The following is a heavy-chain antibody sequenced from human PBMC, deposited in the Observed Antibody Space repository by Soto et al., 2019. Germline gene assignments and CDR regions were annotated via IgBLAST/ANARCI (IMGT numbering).Heavy chain of an antibody. J-gene: IGHJ4*02. Sequence: QGHLVQSGAEVKKPGASVKVSCKASGYIFVRYGLSWVRQAPGQGLEWMGWINTYNGDTDYAQEVQGRVTMTTDTSSNTAYIELRNLRSDDTAVYYCARNAQFNDIFSFDFWGQGTLVTVSS. D-gene: IGHD3-9*01. V-gene: IGHV1-18*01. CDR2: INTYNGDT. CDR1: GYIFVRYG. CDR3: ARNAQFNDIFSFDF.